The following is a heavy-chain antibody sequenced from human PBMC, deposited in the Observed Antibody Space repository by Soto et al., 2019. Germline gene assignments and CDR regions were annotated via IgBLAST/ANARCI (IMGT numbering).Heavy chain of an antibody. CDR2: INWNGRST. V-gene: IGHV3-20*04. CDR1: GFTFDDYA. Sequence: GGSLRLSCAASGFTFDDYAMSWVRQAPGKGLEWVAGINWNGRSTNYADSVKGRFTISRDNSMNTLYLQMNSLSAEDTAVYYCVKELGLWSGSLDASDIWGQGTMVTVSS. CDR3: VKELGLWSGSLDASDI. J-gene: IGHJ3*02. D-gene: IGHD3-3*01.